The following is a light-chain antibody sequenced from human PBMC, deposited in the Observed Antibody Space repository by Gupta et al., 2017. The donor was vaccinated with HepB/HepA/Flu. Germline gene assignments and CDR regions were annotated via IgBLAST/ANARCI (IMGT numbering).Light chain of an antibody. Sequence: DIQMTQSPSSLSASVGDRVTMTCRASQSIRKYLNWYQQKPGKAPNLLIYTASTLQSGVPSRFSGTGSGTDFTLTINRVQPEDFATYYCQQSYTTPFSFGQGTKLEI. CDR2: TAS. CDR1: QSIRKY. J-gene: IGKJ2*03. CDR3: QQSYTTPFS. V-gene: IGKV1-39*01.